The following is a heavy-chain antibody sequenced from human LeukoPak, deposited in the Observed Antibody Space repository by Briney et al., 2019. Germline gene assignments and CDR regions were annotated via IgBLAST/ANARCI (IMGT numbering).Heavy chain of an antibody. CDR3: ARDLFGGGDCSGY. Sequence: ASVKVSCKASGGTFSSYAISWVRQAPGQGLEWMGGIIPIFGTANYAQKLQGRVTMTTDTSTSTAYMELRSLRSDDTAVYYCARDLFGGGDCSGYWGQGTLVTVSS. D-gene: IGHD2-21*02. CDR1: GGTFSSYA. V-gene: IGHV1-69*05. J-gene: IGHJ4*02. CDR2: IIPIFGTA.